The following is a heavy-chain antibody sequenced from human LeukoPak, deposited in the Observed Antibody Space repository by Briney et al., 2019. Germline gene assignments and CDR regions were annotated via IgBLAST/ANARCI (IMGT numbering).Heavy chain of an antibody. D-gene: IGHD2-2*01. Sequence: ASVKVSCKASGYTFTGYYMHWVRQVPGQGLEWMGWINPNSGGTNYAQKFQGRVTVTRDTSISTAYMELSRLRSDDTAVYYCARDHCSSANCYEYHYYGMVVWGQGTTVTVSS. CDR3: ARDHCSSANCYEYHYYGMVV. CDR1: GYTFTGYY. CDR2: INPNSGGT. V-gene: IGHV1-2*02. J-gene: IGHJ6*02.